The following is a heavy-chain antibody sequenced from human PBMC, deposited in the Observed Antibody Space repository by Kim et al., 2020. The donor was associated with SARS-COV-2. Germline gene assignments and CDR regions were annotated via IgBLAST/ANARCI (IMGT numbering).Heavy chain of an antibody. CDR1: GGSISSSSYY. CDR3: ARLIWCGEFY. Sequence: SETLSLTCTVSGGSISSSSYYWGWIRQPPGKGLEWIGSIYYSGSTYYNPSLKSRVTISVDTSKNQFSLKLSSVTAADTAVYYCARLIWCGEFYWGQGTLVTVSS. V-gene: IGHV4-39*01. D-gene: IGHD3-10*01. J-gene: IGHJ4*02. CDR2: IYYSGST.